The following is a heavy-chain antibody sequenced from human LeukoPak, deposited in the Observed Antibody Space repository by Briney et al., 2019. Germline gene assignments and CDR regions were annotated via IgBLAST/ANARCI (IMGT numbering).Heavy chain of an antibody. D-gene: IGHD4-17*01. CDR1: GFTFSSYA. V-gene: IGHV3-30-3*01. Sequence: GGSLRLSCAASGFTFSSYAMHWVRQAPGKGLEWVAVISYDGGNKYYADSVKGRFTISRDNSKNTLYLQMNSLRAEDTAVYYCARDYGDYDYYYYGMDVWGQGTTVTVSS. J-gene: IGHJ6*02. CDR2: ISYDGGNK. CDR3: ARDYGDYDYYYYGMDV.